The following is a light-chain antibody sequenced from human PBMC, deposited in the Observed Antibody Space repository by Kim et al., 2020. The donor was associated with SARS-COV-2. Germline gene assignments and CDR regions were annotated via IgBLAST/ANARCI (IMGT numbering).Light chain of an antibody. Sequence: KTTIHCAGSRTNQENSYVHCTQPLPRTAPKRLIYDNNELPSSTPDRFSGSKSGTSATLGITGLQTGDEADYYCGTWDSSLNAVVLGGGTQLTVL. CDR2: DNN. CDR1: RTNQENSY. CDR3: GTWDSSLNAVV. J-gene: IGLJ2*01. V-gene: IGLV1-51*01.